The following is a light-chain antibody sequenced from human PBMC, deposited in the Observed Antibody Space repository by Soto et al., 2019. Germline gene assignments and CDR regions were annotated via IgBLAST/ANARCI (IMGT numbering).Light chain of an antibody. V-gene: IGLV2-8*01. CDR2: DVN. J-gene: IGLJ2*01. Sequence: QSVLAQPPSASGSPGQSVTISCTGTSSDVGGYNYVSWYQQHPGKAPKLMIYDVNRRPSGVPDRFSASKSGNTASLTVSGLQAEDEADYYCTSYGGASNLLFGGGTKLTVL. CDR3: TSYGGASNLL. CDR1: SSDVGGYNY.